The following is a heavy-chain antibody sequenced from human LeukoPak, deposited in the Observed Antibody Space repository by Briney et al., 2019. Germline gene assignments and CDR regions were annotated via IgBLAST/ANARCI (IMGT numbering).Heavy chain of an antibody. D-gene: IGHD1-20*01. CDR1: GYIFSRCD. Sequence: GGPQRLFCTVSGYIFSRCDKLCLRQSSGKGLEWVGHIGKKDNFYATTSAASVTGRFTISRDDSKNSAYLQMNSLKTEDTALYYRTSESGTYNCRDPGGRESRVTVSS. CDR2: IGKKDNFYAT. CDR3: TSESGTYNCRDP. V-gene: IGHV3-73*01. J-gene: IGHJ4*02.